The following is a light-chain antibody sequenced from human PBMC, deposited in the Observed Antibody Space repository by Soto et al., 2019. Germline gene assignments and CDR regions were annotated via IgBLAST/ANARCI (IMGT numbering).Light chain of an antibody. CDR2: KNS. CDR1: ATFD. V-gene: IGLV1-40*01. J-gene: IGLJ1*01. CDR3: QSYDGSLSDYV. Sequence: QSVLTQPPSVSGAPGQRVTISCTGATFDVHWYQQLPESAPKLLIFKNSNRPAGVPDRFSGSKSGTSASLTITGLQAGDEADYYCQSYDGSLSDYVFGPGTKSPS.